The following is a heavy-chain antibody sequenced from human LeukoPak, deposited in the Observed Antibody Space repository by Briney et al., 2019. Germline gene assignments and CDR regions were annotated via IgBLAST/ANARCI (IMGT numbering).Heavy chain of an antibody. Sequence: PGGSLRLSCAASGFTFDDYAMHWVRQAPGKGLEWVSGISWNSGSIGYADSVKGRFTISRDNAKNSLYLQMNSLRAEDTALYYCAKSIPYSSGWYGEGYYFDYWGQGTLVTVSS. CDR2: ISWNSGSI. CDR3: AKSIPYSSGWYGEGYYFDY. CDR1: GFTFDDYA. J-gene: IGHJ4*02. V-gene: IGHV3-9*01. D-gene: IGHD6-19*01.